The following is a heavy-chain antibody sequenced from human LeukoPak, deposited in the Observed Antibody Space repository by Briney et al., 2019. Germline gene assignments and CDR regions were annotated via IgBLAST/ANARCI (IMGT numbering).Heavy chain of an antibody. J-gene: IGHJ5*02. CDR2: ISYSGST. CDR3: AREGTAGTNLNWFDP. V-gene: IGHV4-59*01. D-gene: IGHD1-1*01. Sequence: PSETLSLTCTVSGGSIGSYYWSWIRQPPGKGLEWMGYISYSGSTNFNPSLKSRVTISVDTSKNQFSLKLSSVTAADTAVYYCAREGTAGTNLNWFDPWGQGTLVTVSS. CDR1: GGSIGSYY.